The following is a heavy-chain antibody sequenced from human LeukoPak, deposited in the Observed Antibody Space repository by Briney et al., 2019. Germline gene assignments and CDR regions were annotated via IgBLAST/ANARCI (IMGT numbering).Heavy chain of an antibody. CDR3: ARENSGSYREFDY. J-gene: IGHJ4*02. Sequence: SETLSLTCTVSGGSISSYYWSWIRQPAGNGLEWIGRIYTSGSTNYNASLKSRVSMSVDTSKNQFFLKLSSVTAADTAVFYCARENSGSYREFDYWGQGTLVTVSS. D-gene: IGHD1-26*01. CDR1: GGSISSYY. CDR2: IYTSGST. V-gene: IGHV4-4*07.